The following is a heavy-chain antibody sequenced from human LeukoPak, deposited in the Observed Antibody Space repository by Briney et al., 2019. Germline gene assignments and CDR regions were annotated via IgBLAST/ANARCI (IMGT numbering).Heavy chain of an antibody. J-gene: IGHJ4*02. Sequence: GGSLRLSCAASGFTVSSNYMNWVRQAPGKGLEWVSSIRSSTTYVYYAGSVKGRFTISRDNAKNSLYLQMNSLRAEDTAVYYCARDGYYDSSGYIDYWGQGTLVTVSS. D-gene: IGHD3-22*01. CDR1: GFTVSSNY. CDR2: IRSSTTYV. CDR3: ARDGYYDSSGYIDY. V-gene: IGHV3-21*04.